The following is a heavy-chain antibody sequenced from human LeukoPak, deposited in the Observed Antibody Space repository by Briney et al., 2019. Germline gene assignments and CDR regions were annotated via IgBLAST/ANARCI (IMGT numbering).Heavy chain of an antibody. Sequence: GGSLRLSCAASGFNFGNVWMSWVRQAPGKGLEWGGRIKSKTNGGTADYAAPGKGRFTISRDDSKNPLYLQMNSLKTEDTAVYYCAKGFSSGPWDACDIWGQGTMVTVSS. CDR3: AKGFSSGPWDACDI. CDR1: GFNFGNVW. CDR2: IKSKTNGGTA. D-gene: IGHD3-22*01. V-gene: IGHV3-15*01. J-gene: IGHJ3*02.